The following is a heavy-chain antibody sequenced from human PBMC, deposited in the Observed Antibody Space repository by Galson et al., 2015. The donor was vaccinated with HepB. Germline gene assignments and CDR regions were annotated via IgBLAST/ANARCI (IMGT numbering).Heavy chain of an antibody. Sequence: SVKVSCKASGYTFTSYGISWVRQAPGQGLEWMGWISAYNGNTNYAQKLQGRVTMTTDTSTSTAYMELRSLRSDDTAVYYCARDSAWLRWDDAFDIWGQGTMVTVSS. D-gene: IGHD4-23*01. CDR1: GYTFTSYG. J-gene: IGHJ3*02. CDR2: ISAYNGNT. V-gene: IGHV1-18*01. CDR3: ARDSAWLRWDDAFDI.